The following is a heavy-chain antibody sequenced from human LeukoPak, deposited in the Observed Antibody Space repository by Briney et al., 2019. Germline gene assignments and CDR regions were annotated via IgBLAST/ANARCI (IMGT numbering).Heavy chain of an antibody. CDR3: ARDSSTWWFDY. Sequence: SETLSLTCTDSGASSSSGAYYWSWIRQHPGKGLECIGYIYYSGSTYYNPSLKSRVTISVDTSKNQFSLNLRSVTAADTAVYYCARDSSTWWFDYWGQGTLVTVSS. J-gene: IGHJ4*02. CDR1: GASSSSGAYY. D-gene: IGHD6-13*01. CDR2: IYYSGST. V-gene: IGHV4-31*03.